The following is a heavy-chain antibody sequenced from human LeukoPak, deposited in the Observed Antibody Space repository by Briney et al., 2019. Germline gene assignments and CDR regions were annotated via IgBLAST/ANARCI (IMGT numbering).Heavy chain of an antibody. D-gene: IGHD3-10*01. V-gene: IGHV3-23*01. Sequence: GGSLRLSCAASGFTFSSYAMSWVRQAPGKGLEWVSAISGSGGSTYYADSVKGRFTISRDNSKNTLYLQMNSLRAEDTAVYYCAKGMYYYGSGSYLDYWGQGTLVTVSS. CDR3: AKGMYYYGSGSYLDY. J-gene: IGHJ4*02. CDR1: GFTFSSYA. CDR2: ISGSGGST.